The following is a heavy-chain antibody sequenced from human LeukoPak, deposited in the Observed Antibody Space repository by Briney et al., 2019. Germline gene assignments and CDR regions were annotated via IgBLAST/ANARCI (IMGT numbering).Heavy chain of an antibody. Sequence: PSETLSLTCTVSGGSISSSNYYWAWIRQPPGKGLEWIGSIYYSGSTYYNPSLKSRVTISVDTSKNQFSLKLSSVTAADTAVYYCARRGYSSTWYYFDYWGQGTLVTVSS. CDR2: IYYSGST. CDR1: GGSISSSNYY. D-gene: IGHD6-13*01. CDR3: ARRGYSSTWYYFDY. J-gene: IGHJ4*02. V-gene: IGHV4-39*01.